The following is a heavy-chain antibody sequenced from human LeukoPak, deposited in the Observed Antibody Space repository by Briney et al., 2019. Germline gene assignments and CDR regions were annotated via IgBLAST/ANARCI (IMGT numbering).Heavy chain of an antibody. CDR2: ISSSGST. Sequence: SETLSLTCSVSGGSISGYYWSWIRQPAGKGLECIGRISSSGSTNYNPSLKSRVTMSVDTSKNQFFLKLSSVTAADTAVYYCARSPRRPHFYSSGSYYYYFDYWGQGTPVTVSS. D-gene: IGHD3-10*01. CDR1: GGSISGYY. V-gene: IGHV4-4*07. CDR3: ARSPRRPHFYSSGSYYYYFDY. J-gene: IGHJ4*02.